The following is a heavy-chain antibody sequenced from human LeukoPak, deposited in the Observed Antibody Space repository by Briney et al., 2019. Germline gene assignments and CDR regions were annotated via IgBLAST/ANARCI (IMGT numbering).Heavy chain of an antibody. Sequence: ASVNVSCKASGYTFTGYYMHWVRQAPGQGLEWMGWINPNSGGTNYAQKFQGWVTMTRDTSISTAYMELSRLRSDDTAVYYCARGAYYDILTGYCTILGFDYWGQGTLVTVSS. D-gene: IGHD3-9*01. CDR2: INPNSGGT. J-gene: IGHJ4*02. V-gene: IGHV1-2*04. CDR1: GYTFTGYY. CDR3: ARGAYYDILTGYCTILGFDY.